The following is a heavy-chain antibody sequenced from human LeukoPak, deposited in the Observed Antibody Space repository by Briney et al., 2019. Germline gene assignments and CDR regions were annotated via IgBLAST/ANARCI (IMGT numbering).Heavy chain of an antibody. CDR3: ASTSGNCGGGNCYSAFDY. J-gene: IGHJ4*02. Sequence: PSETLSLTCTVSGVSISSYSWTWIRQPPGKGLEWMGYIYYSGSTNYNPSLKSRLTISIDTSNNQFSLKLNSVTAADTAVYYCASTSGNCGGGNCYSAFDYWGQGILVTVSS. D-gene: IGHD2-15*01. V-gene: IGHV4-59*01. CDR1: GVSISSYS. CDR2: IYYSGST.